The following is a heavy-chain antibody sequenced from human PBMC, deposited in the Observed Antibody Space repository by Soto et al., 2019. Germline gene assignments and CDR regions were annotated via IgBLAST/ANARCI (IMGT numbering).Heavy chain of an antibody. CDR3: ARVVADYPGYYYGMDV. D-gene: IGHD3-16*01. V-gene: IGHV4-61*01. CDR1: GGSVIGCYYC. Sequence: WETLSLTCYVSGGSVIGCYYCLIWVRPPPGKGLEWIGYIYYSGSTNYNPSLKSRVTISVDTSKNQFSLKLSSVTAADTAVYYCARVVADYPGYYYGMDVWGQGTTVTVSS. CDR2: IYYSGST. J-gene: IGHJ6*02.